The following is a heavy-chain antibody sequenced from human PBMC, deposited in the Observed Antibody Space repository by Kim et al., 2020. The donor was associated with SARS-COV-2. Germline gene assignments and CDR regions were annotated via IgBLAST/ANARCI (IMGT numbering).Heavy chain of an antibody. J-gene: IGHJ3*02. CDR1: GYTFTSYY. Sequence: ASVKVSCKASGYTFTSYYMHWVRQAPGQGLEWMGIINPSGGSTSYAQKFQGRVTMTRDTSTSTVYMELSSLRSEDTAVYYCASEQRYIAAAGTNEAFDIWGQGTMVTVSS. V-gene: IGHV1-46*01. D-gene: IGHD6-13*01. CDR2: INPSGGST. CDR3: ASEQRYIAAAGTNEAFDI.